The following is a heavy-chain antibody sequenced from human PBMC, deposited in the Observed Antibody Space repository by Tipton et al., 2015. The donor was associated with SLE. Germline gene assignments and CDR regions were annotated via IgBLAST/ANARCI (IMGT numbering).Heavy chain of an antibody. J-gene: IGHJ3*02. CDR3: ARESI. CDR2: IYFTGST. CDR1: GGSISSGSYF. V-gene: IGHV4-61*02. Sequence: LRLSCTVSGGSISSGSYFYTWIRQPAGKGLEWIGRIYFTGSTEYNPSLKSRVTISIDTSKNQFSLRLISVTAADTAVYYCARESIWGQGTMVTVSS.